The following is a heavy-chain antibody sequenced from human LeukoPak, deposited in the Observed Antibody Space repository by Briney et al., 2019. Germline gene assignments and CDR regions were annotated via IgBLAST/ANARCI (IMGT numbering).Heavy chain of an antibody. J-gene: IGHJ4*02. V-gene: IGHV3-74*01. CDR1: GFTFSSYW. D-gene: IGHD5-24*01. CDR3: ARAPVETGFDY. CDR2: INTDGSST. Sequence: GGSLRLSCAASGFTFSSYWMHWVRQAPGKGLVWVSRINTDGSSTSYADSVKGRFTISRDNAKNTLYLRMNSLRAEDTAVYYCARAPVETGFDYWGQGTLVTVSS.